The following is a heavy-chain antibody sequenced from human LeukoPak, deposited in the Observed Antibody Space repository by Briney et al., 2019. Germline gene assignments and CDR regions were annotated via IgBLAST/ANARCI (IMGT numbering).Heavy chain of an antibody. D-gene: IGHD2-21*02. CDR3: ARLRVTKGFDY. CDR2: IYYTGIA. Sequence: ADTLSLTCTVSDVSITRSIYYLGWIRPTPGEGLDWIGSIYYTGIAYYNPSLQGRVTMSVDTSKHQFSLKLNSVTVADTAVYYCARLRVTKGFDYWDQGIPVTVSS. J-gene: IGHJ4*02. V-gene: IGHV4-39*01. CDR1: DVSITRSIYY.